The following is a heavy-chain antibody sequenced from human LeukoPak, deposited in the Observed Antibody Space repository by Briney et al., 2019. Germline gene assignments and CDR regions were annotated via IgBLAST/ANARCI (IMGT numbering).Heavy chain of an antibody. CDR2: ISSSSSTI. CDR3: ARSIAVAAHDAFDI. J-gene: IGHJ3*02. Sequence: GGSLRLSCAASGFTFSSYSMNWVRQAPGKGLEWVSYISSSSSTIYYADSVKGRFTTSRDNAKNSLYLQMNSLRDEDTAVYYCARSIAVAAHDAFDIWGQGTMVTVSS. CDR1: GFTFSSYS. V-gene: IGHV3-48*02. D-gene: IGHD6-19*01.